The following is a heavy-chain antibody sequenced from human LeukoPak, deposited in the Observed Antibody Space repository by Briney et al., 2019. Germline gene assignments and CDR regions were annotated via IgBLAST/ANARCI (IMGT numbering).Heavy chain of an antibody. CDR3: ARHGSDWTFDF. CDR1: GDSIGRYY. Sequence: PSETLSLTCTLSGDSIGRYYWGWIRQPPGKGLEWIGYIYYSGGTNYNPSLKSRVTISVDTSKNQSSLKLSSVTAADTAVYYCARHGSDWTFDFWGQGLLVSVSS. CDR2: IYYSGGT. V-gene: IGHV4-59*08. J-gene: IGHJ4*02. D-gene: IGHD2-21*02.